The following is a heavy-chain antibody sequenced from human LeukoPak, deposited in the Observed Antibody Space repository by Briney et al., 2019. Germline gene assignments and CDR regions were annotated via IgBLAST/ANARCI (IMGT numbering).Heavy chain of an antibody. CDR1: GFTVSSNY. CDR2: IRYDGSNK. V-gene: IGHV3-30*02. J-gene: IGHJ6*03. Sequence: GGSLRLSCAASGFTVSSNYMSWVRQAPGKGLEWVAFIRYDGSNKYYADSVKGRFTISRDNSKNTLYLQMNSLRAEDTAVYYCAKGSYYYYYMDVWGKGTTVTISS. CDR3: AKGSYYYYYMDV.